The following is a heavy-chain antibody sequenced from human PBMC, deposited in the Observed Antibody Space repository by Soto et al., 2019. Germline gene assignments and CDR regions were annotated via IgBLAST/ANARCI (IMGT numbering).Heavy chain of an antibody. J-gene: IGHJ6*02. CDR3: ARVIAAAGTGYYYGMDV. CDR2: IYHSGST. D-gene: IGHD6-13*01. Sequence: SETLSLTCAVSGGSISSSNWWSWVRQPPGKGLEWIGEIYHSGSTNYNPSLKSRVTISVDKSKNQFSLKLSSVTAADTAVYYCARVIAAAGTGYYYGMDVWGQGTTVTVSS. V-gene: IGHV4-4*02. CDR1: GGSISSSNW.